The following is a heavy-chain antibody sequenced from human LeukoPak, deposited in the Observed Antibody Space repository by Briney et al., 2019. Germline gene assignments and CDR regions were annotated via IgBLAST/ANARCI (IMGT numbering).Heavy chain of an antibody. V-gene: IGHV5-51*01. Sequence: PGESLKISCKGSGYSFSNYWIAWLRQLPGKGLEWMGIIYPGDSDTRYSTSFQGQVTISADKSISTAYLQWSSLKASDTAMYYCARRDGEWELLDYWGQGTLVTVSS. CDR2: IYPGDSDT. D-gene: IGHD1-26*01. CDR1: GYSFSNYW. CDR3: ARRDGEWELLDY. J-gene: IGHJ4*02.